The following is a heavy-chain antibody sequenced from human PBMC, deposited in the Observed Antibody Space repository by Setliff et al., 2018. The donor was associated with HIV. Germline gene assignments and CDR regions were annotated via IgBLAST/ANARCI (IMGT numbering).Heavy chain of an antibody. V-gene: IGHV4-61*02. J-gene: IGHJ3*02. Sequence: SETLSLTCTVSGGSISSGSYYWSWIRQPAGKGLEWIGRIYITGSTNYNPSLKSRVTISVDTSKNQFSLKLRSVTAADTAVYYCARDVLQFEAEAFDIWGQGTMGTVSS. D-gene: IGHD3-3*01. CDR3: ARDVLQFEAEAFDI. CDR2: IYITGST. CDR1: GGSISSGSYY.